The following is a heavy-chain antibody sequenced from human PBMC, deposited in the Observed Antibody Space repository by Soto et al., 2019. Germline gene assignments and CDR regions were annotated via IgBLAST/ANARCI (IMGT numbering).Heavy chain of an antibody. CDR1: GFTFNSYV. J-gene: IGHJ4*02. V-gene: IGHV3-23*01. D-gene: IGHD3-22*01. CDR3: ARGRYLDSSDYWVANLPFDH. CDR2: ISRSGRGSA. Sequence: GGSLRLSCAASGFTFNSYVMTWVRQAPGEGLEWVPSISRSGRGSAYYADSVKGRFTISRDNSENTLFLQMNNLRDDDTALYYCARGRYLDSSDYWVANLPFDHWGLGTLVTVSS.